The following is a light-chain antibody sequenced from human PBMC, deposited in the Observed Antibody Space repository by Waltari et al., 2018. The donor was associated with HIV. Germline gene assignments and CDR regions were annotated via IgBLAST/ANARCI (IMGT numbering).Light chain of an antibody. J-gene: IGKJ2*01. V-gene: IGKV1-9*01. CDR1: EDISNF. CDR2: AAS. CDR3: QQLNTYPPDT. Sequence: DIQLTQSPSFLSASVGDRVTITCRASEDISNFLGWYQQKPGVAPKLLIYAASTLEDEVPSRFSGSGSGTDFTLTISSLQPEDFATYFCQQLNTYPPDTFGPGTKLEI.